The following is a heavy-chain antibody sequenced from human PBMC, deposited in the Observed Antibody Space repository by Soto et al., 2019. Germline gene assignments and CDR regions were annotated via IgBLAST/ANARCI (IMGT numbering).Heavy chain of an antibody. J-gene: IGHJ6*02. Sequence: LRLSCAASGLTFSSYEMNWVRQAPGKGLEWVSYISSGGGTTYYADSVKGRFTISRDNSKNTLYLQMNSLRAEDTAVYYCARDYYRDVELVPSYYYYGMDVWGQGTTVTVSS. CDR3: ARDYYRDVELVPSYYYYGMDV. D-gene: IGHD6-6*01. CDR1: GLTFSSYE. CDR2: ISSGGGTT. V-gene: IGHV3-48*03.